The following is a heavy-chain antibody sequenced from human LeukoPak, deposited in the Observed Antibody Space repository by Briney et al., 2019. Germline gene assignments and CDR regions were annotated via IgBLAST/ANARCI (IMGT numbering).Heavy chain of an antibody. J-gene: IGHJ4*02. CDR1: GGSISSGGYY. Sequence: KASETLSLTCTVSGGSISSGGYYWTWIRQHPGRGLEWIGYMFHSGSSYYNPSLRSRVTISVDTSKNEVSLKLTSVTAADTAVYYCARHGDGYLSYFDYWGQGTLVTVSS. D-gene: IGHD5-12*01. V-gene: IGHV4-31*03. CDR2: MFHSGSS. CDR3: ARHGDGYLSYFDY.